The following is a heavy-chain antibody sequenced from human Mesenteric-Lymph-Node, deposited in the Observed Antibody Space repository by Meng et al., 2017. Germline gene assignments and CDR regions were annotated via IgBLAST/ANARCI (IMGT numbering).Heavy chain of an antibody. D-gene: IGHD6-19*01. CDR3: ARMVGQWLVIDY. J-gene: IGHJ4*02. CDR2: IIPIFGTA. V-gene: IGHV1-69*05. CDR1: GGTFSSYA. Sequence: KVSCKASGGTFSSYAISWVRQAPGQGLEWMGGIIPIFGTANYAQKFQGRVTITTDESTSTAYMELSSLRSEDTAVYYCARMVGQWLVIDYWGQGTLVTVSS.